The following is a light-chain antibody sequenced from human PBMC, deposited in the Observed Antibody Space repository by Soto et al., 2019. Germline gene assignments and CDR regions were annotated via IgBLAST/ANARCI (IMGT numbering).Light chain of an antibody. CDR1: GSNIGENA. CDR2: SNA. J-gene: IGLJ3*02. CDR3: AAWDDRLKAML. V-gene: IGLV1-44*01. Sequence: QSVLTQPPSASGTPGQTVNISCSGSGSNIGENAVNWYQPLPGTAPQLLIYSNALRTSGVPHRFSGSKSGTAGSLAISGPQSEDEAHYYCAAWDDRLKAMLFGGGTQLTVL.